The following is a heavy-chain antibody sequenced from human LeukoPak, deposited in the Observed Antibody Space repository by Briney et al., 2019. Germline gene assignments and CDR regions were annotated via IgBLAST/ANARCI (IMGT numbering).Heavy chain of an antibody. D-gene: IGHD3-22*01. Sequence: PGRSLRLSCAASGFPFSSYAMHWVRQAPGKGLEWVSAISGSGGSTYYADSVKGRFTISRDNSKNTLYLQMNSLRAEDTAVYYCAKYYYDSSGYSGDAFDIWGQGTMVTVSS. V-gene: IGHV3-23*01. J-gene: IGHJ3*02. CDR2: ISGSGGST. CDR1: GFPFSSYA. CDR3: AKYYYDSSGYSGDAFDI.